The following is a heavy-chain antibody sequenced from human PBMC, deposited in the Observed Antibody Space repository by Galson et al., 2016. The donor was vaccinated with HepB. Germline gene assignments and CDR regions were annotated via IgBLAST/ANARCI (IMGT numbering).Heavy chain of an antibody. CDR1: GGSISSGSYS. J-gene: IGHJ3*02. Sequence: TLSLTCAVSGGSISSGSYSWTWIRQPPGKGLEWIGYTSQSGSTYYNPSLRSRVTISLDRSKNQFSLKLSSLTAADTAVYYCAREKTYYYDAINYYTGAFDIWGQGTMVTVSS. CDR2: TSQSGST. D-gene: IGHD3-22*01. CDR3: AREKTYYYDAINYYTGAFDI. V-gene: IGHV4-30-2*01.